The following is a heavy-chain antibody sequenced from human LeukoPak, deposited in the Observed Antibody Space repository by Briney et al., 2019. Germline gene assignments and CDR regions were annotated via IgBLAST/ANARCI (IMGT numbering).Heavy chain of an antibody. CDR3: ASPVVAARPYYFDY. D-gene: IGHD2-15*01. CDR2: IIPIFGTA. Sequence: SVKVSCKASGGTFSSYAISWVRQAPGQGLEWIGGIIPIFGTANYAQKFQGRVTITTDESTSTAYMELSSLRSEDTAVYYCASPVVAARPYYFDYWGQGTLVTVSS. CDR1: GGTFSSYA. V-gene: IGHV1-69*05. J-gene: IGHJ4*02.